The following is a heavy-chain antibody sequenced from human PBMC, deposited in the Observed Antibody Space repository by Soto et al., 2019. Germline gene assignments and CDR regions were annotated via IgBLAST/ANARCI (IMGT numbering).Heavy chain of an antibody. CDR2: ISAGGSNT. CDR3: AKKGQPRDAFDI. CDR1: GFTFRSYA. Sequence: EVQLLESGGGLVQPGGSLRLSCAVSGFTFRSYAMSWVRQAPGKGPEWVSVISAGGSNTYYAESVKGRFTISRDNSKNTLHLPMNSLRDADTAVYYCAKKGQPRDAFDIWGQGTMVTVST. V-gene: IGHV3-23*01. J-gene: IGHJ3*02.